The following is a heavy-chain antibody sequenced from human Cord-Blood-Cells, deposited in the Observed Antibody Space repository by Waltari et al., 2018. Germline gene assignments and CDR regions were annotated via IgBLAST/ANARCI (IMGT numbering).Heavy chain of an antibody. CDR2: IKQEGSEK. CDR3: ARDEWELLYFQH. Sequence: EVQLVESGGGLVQPGGSLRLSCAASGFTFSSYWMSWVRQAPGKGLEWGAKIKQEGSEKNYLASVKGRFTISRDNAKNSLYLQMSGLRAEDTAVYYCARDEWELLYFQHWGQGTLVTVSS. D-gene: IGHD1-26*01. J-gene: IGHJ1*01. CDR1: GFTFSSYW. V-gene: IGHV3-7*01.